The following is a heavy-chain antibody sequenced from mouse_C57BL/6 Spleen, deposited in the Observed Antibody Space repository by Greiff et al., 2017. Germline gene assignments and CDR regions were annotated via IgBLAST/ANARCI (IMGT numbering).Heavy chain of an antibody. CDR1: GYTFTDYN. V-gene: IGHV1-22*01. D-gene: IGHD1-1*01. CDR2: INPNNGGT. CDR3: ARRITTVLDY. Sequence: EMKLMESGPELVKPGASVKMSCKASGYTFTDYNMHWVKQSHGKSLEWIGYINPNNGGTSYNQKFKGKATLTVNKSSSTAYMELRSLTSEDSAVYYCARRITTVLDYWGQGTTLTVSA. J-gene: IGHJ2*01.